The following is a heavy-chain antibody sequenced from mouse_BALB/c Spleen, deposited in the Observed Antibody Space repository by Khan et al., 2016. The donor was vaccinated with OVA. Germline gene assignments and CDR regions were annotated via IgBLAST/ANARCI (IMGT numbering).Heavy chain of an antibody. D-gene: IGHD1-1*02. CDR3: TRSGYGAFAY. V-gene: IGHV1-53*01. CDR2: INPSNGGT. Sequence: QVQLQQPGAELVKPGASVRLSCKASGYTFTSYYLYWVKQRPGHGLEWIGDINPSNGGTSFNENFKTKATLTVDKSSSTAYMHLSSLTSEDSAVYYCTRSGYGAFAYWGQGTLVTVSA. J-gene: IGHJ3*01. CDR1: GYTFTSYY.